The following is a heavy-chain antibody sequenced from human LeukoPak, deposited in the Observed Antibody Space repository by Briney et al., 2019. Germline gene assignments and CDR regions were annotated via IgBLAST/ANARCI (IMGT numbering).Heavy chain of an antibody. CDR3: ARGVYIAAAQYGY. Sequence: PSETLSLTCTVSGGSISSYYWSWLRQPPGKGLEWIGYIYYSGTTNYNPSLKSRVTISVDTSKNQSSLKLSSVTAADTAVYYCARGVYIAAAQYGYWGQGTLVTVSS. D-gene: IGHD6-13*01. CDR2: IYYSGTT. V-gene: IGHV4-59*01. J-gene: IGHJ4*02. CDR1: GGSISSYY.